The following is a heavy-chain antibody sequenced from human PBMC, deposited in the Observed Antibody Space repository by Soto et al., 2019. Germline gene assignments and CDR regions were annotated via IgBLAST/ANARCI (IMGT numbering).Heavy chain of an antibody. CDR3: ARGRQLVGYFYYYMDV. CDR2: IGAYNGNT. Sequence: ASVKVSCKASGGTFSSYAISWVRQAPGQGLEWMGWIGAYNGNTHYTERLQGRVTMTTDTSTSTAYMELRGLRSDDSAVYYCARGRQLVGYFYYYMDVGGKGTRVTVSS. V-gene: IGHV1-18*01. J-gene: IGHJ6*03. D-gene: IGHD6-6*01. CDR1: GGTFSSYA.